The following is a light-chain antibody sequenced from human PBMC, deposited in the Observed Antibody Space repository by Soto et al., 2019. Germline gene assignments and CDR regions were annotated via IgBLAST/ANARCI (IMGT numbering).Light chain of an antibody. Sequence: EIVLTQSPGTLSLSPGERATLSCRASQSVSSSFLAWYQQKPGQAPRLLIYGASSRATGIPDRFSGSGSGTGFTLAISSLEPEACAVYYCQQYGSSPRTLGQGTKLEI. V-gene: IGKV3-20*01. CDR1: QSVSSSF. J-gene: IGKJ2*01. CDR2: GAS. CDR3: QQYGSSPRT.